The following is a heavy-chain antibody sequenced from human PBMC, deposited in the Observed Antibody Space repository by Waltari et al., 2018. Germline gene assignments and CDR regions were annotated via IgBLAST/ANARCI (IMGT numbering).Heavy chain of an antibody. CDR1: GAYFESSSHY. J-gene: IGHJ4*02. CDR3: ARTAYDHLTGYPTLDH. Sequence: QVQLQESGPGLVKPSETLSLTCSGPGAYFESSSHYWGWVRQPPGKGLEWIGSIYYSGSTYYNPSLKSRVNMSVDTANYQFSLKVTSVTAADTAIYYCARTAYDHLTGYPTLDHWGQGILVTVSS. CDR2: IYYSGST. V-gene: IGHV4-39*07. D-gene: IGHD3-9*01.